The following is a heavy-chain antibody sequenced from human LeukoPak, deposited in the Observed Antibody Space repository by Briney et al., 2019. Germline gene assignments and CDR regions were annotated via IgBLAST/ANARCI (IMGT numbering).Heavy chain of an antibody. D-gene: IGHD6-13*01. CDR3: ASGGRQQRLVLTFVDY. CDR2: INHSGST. Sequence: SETLSLTCAVYGGSFSGYYWSWIRQPPGKGLEWIGEINHSGSTNYNPSLKSRVTISVDTSKNQFSLKPSSVAVSDTAVYYCASGGRQQRLVLTFVDYWGQGTLVTVSS. V-gene: IGHV4-34*01. CDR1: GGSFSGYY. J-gene: IGHJ4*02.